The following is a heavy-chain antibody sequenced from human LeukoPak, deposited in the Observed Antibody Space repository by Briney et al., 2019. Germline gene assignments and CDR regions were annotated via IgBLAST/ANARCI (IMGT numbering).Heavy chain of an antibody. D-gene: IGHD6-13*01. J-gene: IGHJ4*02. V-gene: IGHV4-59*01. CDR3: ARSPMYSSSWHVGYYFDY. CDR1: GGSISSYY. CDR2: IYYSGST. Sequence: SETLSLTCTVSGGSISSYYWSWIRQPPGKGLEWIGYIYYSGSTNYNPSLKSRVTISVDTSKNQFSLELSSVTAADTAVYYCARSPMYSSSWHVGYYFDYWGQGTLVTVSS.